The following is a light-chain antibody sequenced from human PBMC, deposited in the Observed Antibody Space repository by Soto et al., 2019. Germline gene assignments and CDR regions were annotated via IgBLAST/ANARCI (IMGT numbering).Light chain of an antibody. V-gene: IGLV1-40*01. J-gene: IGLJ1*01. CDR2: GNS. Sequence: QSVLTQPPSVSGAPGQRVTISCTGTSSNIGAGYGVHWYQQLPGKAPKLFIYGNSNRPSWVPRRFSGLKSATSASLAITGLQGEDEADYYCISYTGSSTSYVFGSGTKVTVL. CDR1: SSNIGAGYG. CDR3: ISYTGSSTSYV.